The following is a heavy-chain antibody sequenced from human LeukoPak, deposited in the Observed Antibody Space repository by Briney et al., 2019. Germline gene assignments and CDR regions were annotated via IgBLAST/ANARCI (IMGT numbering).Heavy chain of an antibody. J-gene: IGHJ4*02. D-gene: IGHD2-15*01. CDR3: ARGPTYCSSSSCLQGE. CDR1: GGSISSGSYY. CDR2: IHTSGST. V-gene: IGHV4-61*02. Sequence: SQTLSLTCTVSGGSISSGSYYWSWIRQPAGRGLEWIGRIHTSGSTNYNPSLKSRVTISVDTSKNQFSLKLSSVTAADTAVYYCARGPTYCSSSSCLQGEWGQGTLVTVSS.